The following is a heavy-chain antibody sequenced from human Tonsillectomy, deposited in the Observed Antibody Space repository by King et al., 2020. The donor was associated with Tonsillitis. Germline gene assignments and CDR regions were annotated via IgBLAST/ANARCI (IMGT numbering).Heavy chain of an antibody. J-gene: IGHJ3*02. Sequence: QLQESGPGLVKPSETLSLTCSVSGDSIISSSRYWGWIRQAPGKGLEWIGSIFPGGSSFHNPSLKSRVTISIDTSKNHVSLKLTSVTAADTAVYFCAGPVSYGSGSYLDAFDIWGQGISVTVSA. V-gene: IGHV4-39*07. CDR3: AGPVSYGSGSYLDAFDI. CDR2: IFPGGSS. CDR1: GDSIISSSRY. D-gene: IGHD3-10*01.